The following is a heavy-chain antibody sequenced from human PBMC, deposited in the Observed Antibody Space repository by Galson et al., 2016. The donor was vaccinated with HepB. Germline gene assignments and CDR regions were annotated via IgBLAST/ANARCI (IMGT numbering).Heavy chain of an antibody. CDR2: TYYRAKWYN. Sequence: CAISGDSVSSNSAAWNWIRQSPSRGLEWLGRTYYRAKWYNDYAVSVKSRITINVDTSKNQFSLQLNSVTPEDTAVYYCAREYSTGYYERFLAKRARRGFDYWCQGTQVTVSS. V-gene: IGHV6-1*01. D-gene: IGHD6-19*01. CDR3: AREYSTGYYERFLAKRARRGFDY. CDR1: GDSVSSNSAA. J-gene: IGHJ4*02.